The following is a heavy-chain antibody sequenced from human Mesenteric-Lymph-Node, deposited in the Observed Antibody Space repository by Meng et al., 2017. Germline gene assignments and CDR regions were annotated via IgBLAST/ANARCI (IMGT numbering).Heavy chain of an antibody. CDR2: IYYSGST. J-gene: IGHJ2*01. CDR1: GGSISSSSYY. D-gene: IGHD7-27*01. CDR3: ASPLGILGIVDL. Sequence: QRQLQESGPVLVKPSVTLSLTCTVSGGSISSSSYYWGWIRQPPGKGLEWIGSIYYSGSTYYNPSLKSRVTISVDTSKNQFSLKLSSVTAADTAVYYCASPLGILGIVDLWGRGTLVTVSS. V-gene: IGHV4-39*01.